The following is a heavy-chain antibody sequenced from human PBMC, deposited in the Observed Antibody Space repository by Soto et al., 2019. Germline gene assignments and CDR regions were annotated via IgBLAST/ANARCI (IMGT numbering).Heavy chain of an antibody. J-gene: IGHJ4*02. CDR1: GFTFSSYS. V-gene: IGHV3-21*01. CDR2: ISSSSSYI. D-gene: IGHD7-27*01. Sequence: GGSLRLSCAASGFTFSSYSMNWLRQAPGKGLEWVSSISSSSSYIYYADSVKGRFTISRDNAKNSLYLQMNGLRAEDTAVYYCASSLLTPFDYWGQGTLVTVSS. CDR3: ASSLLTPFDY.